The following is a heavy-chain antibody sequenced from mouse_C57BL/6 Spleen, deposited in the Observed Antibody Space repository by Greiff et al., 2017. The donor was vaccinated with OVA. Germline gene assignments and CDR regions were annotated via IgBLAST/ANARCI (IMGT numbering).Heavy chain of an antibody. Sequence: EVQLVESGGGLVKPGGSLKLSCAASGFTFSDYGMHWVRQAPEKGLEWVAYISSGSSTIYYADTVKGRFTISRDNAKNTLFLQMTSLRSEDTAMYYCARELLRFYFDYWGQGTTLTVSS. CDR1: GFTFSDYG. V-gene: IGHV5-17*01. D-gene: IGHD1-1*01. CDR2: ISSGSSTI. J-gene: IGHJ2*01. CDR3: ARELLRFYFDY.